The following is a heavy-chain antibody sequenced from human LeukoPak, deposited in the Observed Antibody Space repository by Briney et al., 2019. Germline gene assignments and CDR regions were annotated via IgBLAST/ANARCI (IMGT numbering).Heavy chain of an antibody. CDR2: INHSGST. CDR1: GGSFSGYY. J-gene: IGHJ4*02. Sequence: PSETLSLTCAVYGGSFSGYYWSWIRQPPGKGLEWIGEINHSGSTNYNPSLKSRVTISVDTSKNQFSLKLSSVTAADTAVYYCARGLFSVWGQGTLVTVSS. V-gene: IGHV4-34*01. CDR3: ARGLFSV.